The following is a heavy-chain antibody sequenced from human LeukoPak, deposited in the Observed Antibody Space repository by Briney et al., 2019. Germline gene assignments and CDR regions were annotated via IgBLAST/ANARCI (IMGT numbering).Heavy chain of an antibody. J-gene: IGHJ4*02. CDR1: GYTFTSYG. D-gene: IGHD6-13*01. CDR3: ARWSPPVKAAAGPQNGYDY. CDR2: ISAYNGNT. V-gene: IGHV1-18*01. Sequence: GASVKVSCKASGYTFTSYGISWVRQAPGQGLEWMGWISAYNGNTNYAQKLQGRVTMTTDTSTSTAYMELRSLRSDDTPVYYCARWSPPVKAAAGPQNGYDYWGQGTLVTVSS.